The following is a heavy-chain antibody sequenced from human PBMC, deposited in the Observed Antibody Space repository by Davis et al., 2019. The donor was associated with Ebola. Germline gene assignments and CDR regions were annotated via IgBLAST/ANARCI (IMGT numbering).Heavy chain of an antibody. J-gene: IGHJ1*01. D-gene: IGHD1-26*01. V-gene: IGHV7-4-1*02. CDR1: GYTFSDYA. CDR2: IDTNTGNP. CDR3: ARGGGIEH. Sequence: AASVKVSCKGSGYTFSDYAINWVRQAPEQGLEWIGWIDTNTGNPTYAQGFTGRFVFSLDTSVSTAYLQISSLKAEDTAVYYCARGGGIEHWGQGTLVTVSS.